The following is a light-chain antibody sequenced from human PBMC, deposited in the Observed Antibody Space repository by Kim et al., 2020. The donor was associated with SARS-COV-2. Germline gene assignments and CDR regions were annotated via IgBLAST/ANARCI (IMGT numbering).Light chain of an antibody. V-gene: IGLV3-1*01. J-gene: IGLJ1*01. CDR3: QACDSSTEV. CDR1: KLGDKY. Sequence: SVSPGQTASITCSGDKLGDKYACWYQQKPGQSPVLVIYQDSKRPSGIPERFSGSNSGNTVTLTISGTQAMDEADYYCQACDSSTEVFGTGTKVTVL. CDR2: QDS.